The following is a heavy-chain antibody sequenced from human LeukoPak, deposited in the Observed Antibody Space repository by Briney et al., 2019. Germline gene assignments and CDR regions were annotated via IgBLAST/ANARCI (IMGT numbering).Heavy chain of an antibody. J-gene: IGHJ3*02. CDR3: ASERAVADALEI. CDR2: ISFDGSNK. Sequence: GGSLCLSRAASGFTFSNYAMHWVRQAPGKGLEWVAVISFDGSNKYYADSVKGRFTISRDNSKNTLYLQMNSLRAEDTAVYYCASERAVADALEIWGARALLTVSS. D-gene: IGHD6-19*01. CDR1: GFTFSNYA. V-gene: IGHV3-30-3*01.